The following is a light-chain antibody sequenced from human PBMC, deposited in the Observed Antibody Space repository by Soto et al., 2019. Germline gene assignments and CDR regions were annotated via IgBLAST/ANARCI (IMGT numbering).Light chain of an antibody. CDR3: QQRSNWPLT. CDR2: DAS. CDR1: QSVSSY. Sequence: EIVMTQSPVTLCVSTAERATISSRASQSVSSYLAWYQQKPGQAPRLLIYDASNRATGIPARFSGSGSGTDFTLTISSLEPEDFAVYYCQQRSNWPLTFGGGTKVDIK. J-gene: IGKJ4*01. V-gene: IGKV3-11*01.